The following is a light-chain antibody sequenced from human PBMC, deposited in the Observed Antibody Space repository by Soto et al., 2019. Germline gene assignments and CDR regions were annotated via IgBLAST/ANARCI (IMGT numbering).Light chain of an antibody. V-gene: IGKV3-11*01. J-gene: IGKJ2*01. CDR1: QSVSSY. CDR2: DAS. CDR3: QQRSNWSRT. Sequence: EIVLTQSPATLSLSPGERATLSCRASQSVSSYLAWYQQKPGQAPRLLIYDASNRATGIPGRFSGSGSGTDFTLAISSLEPEDFAVYYCQQRSNWSRTFGQGTKLEIK.